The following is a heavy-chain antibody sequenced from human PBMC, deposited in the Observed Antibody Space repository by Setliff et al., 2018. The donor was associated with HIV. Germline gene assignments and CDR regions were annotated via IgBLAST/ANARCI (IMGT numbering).Heavy chain of an antibody. D-gene: IGHD2-8*01. CDR2: IHYSGAT. V-gene: IGHV4-59*08. J-gene: IGHJ3*02. CDR1: GGSISNYY. Sequence: PSETLSLTCTVSGGSISNYYWIWIRQPPGKGLEWIGYIHYSGATNYNPSLKSRVTISLDTSRTQFSLRLSSVTAADTAVYYCARHSPNVGVRGDAFDIWGQGTVVTVSS. CDR3: ARHSPNVGVRGDAFDI.